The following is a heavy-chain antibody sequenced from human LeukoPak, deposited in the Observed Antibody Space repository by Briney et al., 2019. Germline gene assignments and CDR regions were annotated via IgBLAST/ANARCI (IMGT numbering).Heavy chain of an antibody. CDR1: GGSISSYY. CDR3: VRGLIRQSALDS. CDR2: IYYSGST. D-gene: IGHD2-8*01. J-gene: IGHJ3*02. V-gene: IGHV4-59*01. Sequence: SETLSLTCTVSGGSISSYYLSWIRQPPGKGLEWIWYIYYSGSTNYNPSLKSRVTISIDTSKNQFSLKLNAATAAATAVYYCVRGLIRQSALDSWGQGTTVTVSS.